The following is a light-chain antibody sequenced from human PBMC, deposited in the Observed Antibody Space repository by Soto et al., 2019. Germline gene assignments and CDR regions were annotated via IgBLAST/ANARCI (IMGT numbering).Light chain of an antibody. Sequence: AIQLTQSPSSLSASVGDMVTITCRASQGIRSALGWYQQKPGKVPKLLIYAASTLQSGVPSRFSGSGFGTDFTLTINSLQPEEFATNSCLLDYAYFCAFGQVTKVEVK. CDR1: QGIRSA. CDR3: LLDYAYFCA. J-gene: IGKJ1*01. CDR2: AAS. V-gene: IGKV1-6*01.